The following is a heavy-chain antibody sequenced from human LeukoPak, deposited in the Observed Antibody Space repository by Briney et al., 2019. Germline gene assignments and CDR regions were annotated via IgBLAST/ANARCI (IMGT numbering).Heavy chain of an antibody. Sequence: PGGSLRLSCAASGFTFSSFGLSWVRQAPGKGLEWVSSIGPTGNDRYYADSGRGRFTISRDNAKNSMYLQMDSLRDEDTAVYYCATETIGRHYVYWGQGTLLTVFS. D-gene: IGHD3-10*02. J-gene: IGHJ4*02. V-gene: IGHV3-21*01. CDR2: IGPTGNDR. CDR3: ATETIGRHYVY. CDR1: GFTFSSFG.